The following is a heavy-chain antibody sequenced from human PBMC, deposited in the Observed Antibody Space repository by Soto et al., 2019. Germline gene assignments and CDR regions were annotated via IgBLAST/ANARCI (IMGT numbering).Heavy chain of an antibody. J-gene: IGHJ4*02. V-gene: IGHV1-69*01. CDR2: IIPVFDTA. Sequence: QVQLVQSGAEVKESGSSVKVSCKASGVTFSTHEFSWVRQAPGQGLEWMGGIIPVFDTAKYAQKFQGRVSITADEATSTTYREISSLRSDDTAVYYCARDEFRHGSGSSYVTGWGYWGQGTLVTDSS. CDR1: GVTFSTHE. D-gene: IGHD3-10*01. CDR3: ARDEFRHGSGSSYVTGWGY.